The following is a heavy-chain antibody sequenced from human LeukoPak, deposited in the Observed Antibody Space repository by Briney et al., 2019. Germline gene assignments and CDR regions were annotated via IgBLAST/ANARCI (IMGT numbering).Heavy chain of an antibody. Sequence: KPGGSLRLSCAASGFTFSSYTMNCVRQAPGKGLEWVSSIRSSSSYIYYADSVKGRFTISRDNAKNSLSLQMTSLTAEDTAVYYCARAGYSGSSFDYWGQGTLVTVSS. D-gene: IGHD6-6*01. J-gene: IGHJ4*02. CDR2: IRSSSSYI. CDR3: ARAGYSGSSFDY. V-gene: IGHV3-21*01. CDR1: GFTFSSYT.